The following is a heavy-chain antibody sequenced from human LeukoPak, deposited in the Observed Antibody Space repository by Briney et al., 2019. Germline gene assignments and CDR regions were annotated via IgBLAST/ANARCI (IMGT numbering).Heavy chain of an antibody. CDR1: GFSVSNKY. CDR3: ARDLSSSYGMDV. V-gene: IGHV3-53*01. D-gene: IGHD6-19*01. Sequence: GGSLRLSCAASGFSVSNKYMSWVRQAPGKGLEWVSVIYSGGNTYYSESVKGRFTISRDNIQNTLYLQMNSLRAEDTAVYYCARDLSSSYGMDVWGQGTTVTVSS. CDR2: IYSGGNT. J-gene: IGHJ6*02.